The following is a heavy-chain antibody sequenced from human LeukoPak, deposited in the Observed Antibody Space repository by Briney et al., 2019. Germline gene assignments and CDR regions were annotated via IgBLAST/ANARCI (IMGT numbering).Heavy chain of an antibody. J-gene: IGHJ3*02. V-gene: IGHV1-69*05. CDR3: ARLDDYVWGSYRYPNSFDI. CDR1: GGAFRSYA. D-gene: IGHD3-16*02. Sequence: GSSVKVSCKASGGAFRSYAISWVRQAPGQGLEWMGRIIPIFGTANYAQKFQGRVTITTDESTSTAYMELRSLRSEDTAVYYCARLDDYVWGSYRYPNSFDIWGQGTMVTVSS. CDR2: IIPIFGTA.